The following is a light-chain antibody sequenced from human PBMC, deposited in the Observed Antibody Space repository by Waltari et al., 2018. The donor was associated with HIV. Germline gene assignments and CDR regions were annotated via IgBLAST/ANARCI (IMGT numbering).Light chain of an antibody. Sequence: QSVLTQPPSASGTLGQRVTISCSGRRSNIGSNSVNWYKQLPGMAPKLLISDDNRRPSGVPDRFSGSKSGTSASLAISGLQSAAQADYYCAAWDDNVNGLFGGCTNLTVL. CDR3: AAWDDNVNGL. V-gene: IGLV1-44*01. CDR1: RSNIGSNS. CDR2: DDN. J-gene: IGLJ2*01.